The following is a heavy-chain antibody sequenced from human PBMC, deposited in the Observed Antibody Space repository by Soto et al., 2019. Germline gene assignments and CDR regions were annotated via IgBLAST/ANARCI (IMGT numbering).Heavy chain of an antibody. CDR2: ISYDGSNK. J-gene: IGHJ4*02. CDR3: AGYITMGRGVIIRNY. CDR1: GFTFSSYG. V-gene: IGHV3-30*03. D-gene: IGHD3-10*01. Sequence: QVQLVESGGGVVQPGRSLRLSCSASGFTFSSYGMHWVRQAPGKGLEWVAVISYDGSNKYYADSVKGRFTISRDNSKNTLYLQMNSLRAEDTAVYYCAGYITMGRGVIIRNYWGQGTLVTVSS.